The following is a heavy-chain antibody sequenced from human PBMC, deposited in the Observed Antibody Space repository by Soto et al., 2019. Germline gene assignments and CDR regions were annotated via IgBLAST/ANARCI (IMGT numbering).Heavy chain of an antibody. Sequence: SETLSLTCSLSGASISSGNHFWTWIRQHPVKGLEWIGYIYHTGNTKYNPSLQSRVSISVDTAKNEFSLRLNSVTAADTALYYCARGRNCAGGTCYPGYWFDPWGQGILVTVSS. CDR1: GASISSGNHF. V-gene: IGHV4-31*03. CDR2: IYHTGNT. J-gene: IGHJ5*02. D-gene: IGHD2-15*01. CDR3: ARGRNCAGGTCYPGYWFDP.